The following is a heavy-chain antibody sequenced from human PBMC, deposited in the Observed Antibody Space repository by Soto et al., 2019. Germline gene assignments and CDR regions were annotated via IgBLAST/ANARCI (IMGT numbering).Heavy chain of an antibody. Sequence: AASVEVPCKASGYTFTSYARHWVRQAPGQRLEWMGWINAGNGNTKYSQKFQGRVTITRDTSASTAYMELSSLRSEDTAVYYCAKSATVPAAIAYWGQGTLVTVSS. CDR1: GYTFTSYA. CDR2: INAGNGNT. D-gene: IGHD2-2*02. V-gene: IGHV1-3*01. CDR3: AKSATVPAAIAY. J-gene: IGHJ4*02.